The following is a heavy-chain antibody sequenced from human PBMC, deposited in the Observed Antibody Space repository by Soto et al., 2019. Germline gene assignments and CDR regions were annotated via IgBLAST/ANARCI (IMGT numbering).Heavy chain of an antibody. V-gene: IGHV4-59*01. CDR1: AASISDYY. D-gene: IGHD3-16*01. J-gene: IGHJ4*02. CDR2: LHYSGSA. Sequence: TDTLSLTCTVSAASISDYYGSWIRQSPGKGLEHIGYLHYSGSANYNPSLKSRVTISMDTSKNQFFLKLNSVTAADTAIYYCARSGHTFVGVVWGQGIPVTVSS. CDR3: ARSGHTFVGVV.